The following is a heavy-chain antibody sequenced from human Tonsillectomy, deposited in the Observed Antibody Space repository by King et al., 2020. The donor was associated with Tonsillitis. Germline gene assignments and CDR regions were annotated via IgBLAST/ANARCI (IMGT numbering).Heavy chain of an antibody. V-gene: IGHV4-59*01. D-gene: IGHD3-3*01. CDR3: ARGDDFWSGKQGFDY. CDR2: IYYSGST. CDR1: GGSISSYY. Sequence: VQLQESGPGLVKPSETLSLTSTVSGGSISSYYWSWIRQPPGKGLEGIGDIYYSGSTNYNPSLKSRVTTSGDTSKNHVSLKLGSGTAADTAAYYCARGDDFWSGKQGFDYWGQGTLVTVSS. J-gene: IGHJ4*02.